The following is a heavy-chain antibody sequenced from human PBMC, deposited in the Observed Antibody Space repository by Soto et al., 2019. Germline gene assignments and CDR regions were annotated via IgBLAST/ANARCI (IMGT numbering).Heavy chain of an antibody. J-gene: IGHJ5*02. CDR3: ARVLGELFPWFDP. CDR2: ISYSGST. D-gene: IGHD3-10*01. V-gene: IGHV4-39*07. Sequence: SETLSLTCTVSGGSISSRSNHWGWIRQPPGKGLEWIGTISYSGSTNYNPSLKSRVTISVDTSKNQFSLKLSSVTAADTAVYYCARVLGELFPWFDPWGQGTLVTVSS. CDR1: GGSISSRSNH.